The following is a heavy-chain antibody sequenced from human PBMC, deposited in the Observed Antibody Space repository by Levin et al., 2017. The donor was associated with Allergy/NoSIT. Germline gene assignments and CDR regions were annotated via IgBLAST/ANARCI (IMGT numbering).Heavy chain of an antibody. CDR1: GYTFTTYG. J-gene: IGHJ4*02. CDR2: ISPYNGNT. V-gene: IGHV1-18*01. D-gene: IGHD6-13*01. CDR3: ARDYPGLAAAATDQIEYSFDH. Sequence: GESLKISCKASGYTFTTYGVSWVRQAPGQGLEWLGWISPYNGNTHYAQTLQGRVTMTTDTYTSMAYMELRSLRFDDTAVYYCARDYPGLAAAATDQIEYSFDHWGQGTLITVSS.